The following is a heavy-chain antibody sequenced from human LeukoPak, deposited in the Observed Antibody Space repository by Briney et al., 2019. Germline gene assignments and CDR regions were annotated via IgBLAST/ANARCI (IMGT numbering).Heavy chain of an antibody. CDR3: ARTPLRWYFDL. CDR1: GGSFSGYY. D-gene: IGHD4-17*01. V-gene: IGHV4-34*01. Sequence: PSETLSLTCAVYGGSFSGYYWSWIRQPPGKGLEWIGEINHSGSTNYNPSLKGRVTISVDTSKNQFSLELSSVTAADTAVYYCARTPLRWYFDLWGRGTLVTVSS. J-gene: IGHJ2*01. CDR2: INHSGST.